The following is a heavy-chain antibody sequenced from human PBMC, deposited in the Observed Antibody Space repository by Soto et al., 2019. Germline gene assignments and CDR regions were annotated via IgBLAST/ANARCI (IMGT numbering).Heavy chain of an antibody. D-gene: IGHD2-2*01. CDR3: ARDKDTVVVPQFDP. CDR2: ISGSSTYI. J-gene: IGHJ5*02. Sequence: GGSLRLSCAASGFTFSSYTMNWVRQAPGKGLEWVSSISGSSTYIYYADSVKGRFTISRDNAKNSLYLDMTSLRAEDTAMYYCARDKDTVVVPQFDPWGQGTLVTVSS. V-gene: IGHV3-21*01. CDR1: GFTFSSYT.